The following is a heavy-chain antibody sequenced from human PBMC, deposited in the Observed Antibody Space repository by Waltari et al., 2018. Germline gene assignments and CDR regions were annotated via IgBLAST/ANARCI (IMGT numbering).Heavy chain of an antibody. D-gene: IGHD2-21*02. CDR3: ARSFNCGGDCYPRWFDP. CDR2: IIPIFGTA. J-gene: IGHJ5*02. CDR1: GGTFSSYA. Sequence: QVQLVQSGAEVKKPGSSVKVSCKASGGTFSSYAISWVRQAPGQGLEWMGGIIPIFGTANHAQKFQGRVTITADESTSTAYMELSSLRSEDTAVYYCARSFNCGGDCYPRWFDPWGQGTLVTVSS. V-gene: IGHV1-69*01.